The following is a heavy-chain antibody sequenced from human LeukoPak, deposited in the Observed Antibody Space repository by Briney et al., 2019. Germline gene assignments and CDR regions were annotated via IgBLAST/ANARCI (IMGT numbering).Heavy chain of an antibody. CDR3: ARDQQEYYDILTGYYNWFDP. D-gene: IGHD3-9*01. J-gene: IGHJ5*02. Sequence: GGSLRLSCAASGFTFSSYSLNWVRQAPGKGLEWVSYIGISSATYYGDSVKGRFTISRDNARNSLYLQMNSLRDEDTAVYYCARDQQEYYDILTGYYNWFDPWGQGTLVTVSS. CDR2: IGISSAT. V-gene: IGHV3-48*02. CDR1: GFTFSSYS.